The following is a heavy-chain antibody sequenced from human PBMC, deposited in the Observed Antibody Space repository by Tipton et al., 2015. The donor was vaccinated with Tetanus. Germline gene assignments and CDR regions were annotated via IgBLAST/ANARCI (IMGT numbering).Heavy chain of an antibody. D-gene: IGHD1-26*01. J-gene: IGHJ5*02. CDR3: ARGSSRRGGWFDP. V-gene: IGHV3-7*03. CDR1: GFTFSIYW. CDR2: IQHDVTEK. Sequence: GSLRLSCAASGFTFSIYWMSWVRQAPGKGLEWVANIQHDVTEKNYVDSVKGRFTISRDNAKNSLYLEMSSLRAEDTAVYYCARGSSRRGGWFDPWGQGTLVTVSS.